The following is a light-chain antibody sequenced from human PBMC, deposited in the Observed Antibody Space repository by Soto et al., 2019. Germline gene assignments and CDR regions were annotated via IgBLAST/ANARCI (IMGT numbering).Light chain of an antibody. J-gene: IGLJ2*01. Sequence: QSVLTQPPSVSAAPGQTVTISCSGSSSNIGTNYVSWYQHLPGTAPKLLIYDNSERPSGIPDRFSGSKSGTSATLGITGLQTGDEADYYCGTWDSSPHVIFGGGTKVTVL. CDR2: DNS. CDR3: GTWDSSPHVI. CDR1: SSNIGTNY. V-gene: IGLV1-51*01.